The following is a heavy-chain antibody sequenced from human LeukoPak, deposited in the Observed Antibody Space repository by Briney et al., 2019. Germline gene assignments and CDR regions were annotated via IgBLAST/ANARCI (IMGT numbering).Heavy chain of an antibody. CDR2: IYTSGST. CDR1: GGSISSYY. Sequence: SETLSLTCTVSGGSISSYYWSWIRQPAGKGLEWLGRIYTSGSTNYNPSLKSRVTMSVDTSKNQFSLKLSSVTAADTAVYYCARGKEKYDYVWGSYRPHNWFDPWGQGTLVTVSS. CDR3: ARGKEKYDYVWGSYRPHNWFDP. J-gene: IGHJ5*02. V-gene: IGHV4-4*07. D-gene: IGHD3-16*02.